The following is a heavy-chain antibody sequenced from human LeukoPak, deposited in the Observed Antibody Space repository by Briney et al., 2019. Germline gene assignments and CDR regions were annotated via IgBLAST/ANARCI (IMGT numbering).Heavy chain of an antibody. D-gene: IGHD3-22*01. CDR2: ISSSSSYI. CDR1: GFTFSSYS. V-gene: IGHV3-21*01. Sequence: AGGSLRLSCAASGFTFSSYSMNWVRQAPGKGLEWVSSISSSSSYIYYAVSVKGRFTISRDNAKNSLYLQMNSLRAEDTAVYYCAGGSGYLDYWGQGTLVTVSS. CDR3: AGGSGYLDY. J-gene: IGHJ4*02.